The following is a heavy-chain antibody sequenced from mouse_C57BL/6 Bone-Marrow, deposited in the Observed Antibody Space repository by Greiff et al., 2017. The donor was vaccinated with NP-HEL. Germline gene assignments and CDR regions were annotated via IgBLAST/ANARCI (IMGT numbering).Heavy chain of an antibody. Sequence: VQLQQSGAELVRPGTSVKMSCKASGYTFTNYWIGWAKQRPGHGLEWIGDIYPGGGYTNYNEKFKGKATLTADKSSSAAYMQFISLTSEDSAIYYCARKIYDGYSYYFDYWGQGTTLTVSS. J-gene: IGHJ2*01. D-gene: IGHD2-3*01. CDR1: GYTFTNYW. CDR2: IYPGGGYT. CDR3: ARKIYDGYSYYFDY. V-gene: IGHV1-63*01.